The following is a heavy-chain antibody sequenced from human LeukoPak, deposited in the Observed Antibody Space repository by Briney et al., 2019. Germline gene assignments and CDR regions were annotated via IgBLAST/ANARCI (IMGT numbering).Heavy chain of an antibody. CDR1: GYSFTSYW. V-gene: IGHV5-51*01. CDR3: ASSNWGSGYYYYGMDV. Sequence: GESLKISCKGSGYSFTSYWIGWVRQMPGKGLEWMGIIYPGDSDTRYSPSFQGQVTISADKSISTAYLQWSSLKASGTAMYYCASSNWGSGYYYYGMDVWGQGTTVTVSS. J-gene: IGHJ6*02. D-gene: IGHD7-27*01. CDR2: IYPGDSDT.